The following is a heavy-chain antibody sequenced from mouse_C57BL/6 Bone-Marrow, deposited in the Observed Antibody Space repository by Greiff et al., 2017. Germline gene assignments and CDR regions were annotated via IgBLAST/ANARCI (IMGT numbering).Heavy chain of an antibody. CDR1: GFNIKDDY. J-gene: IGHJ2*01. V-gene: IGHV14-4*01. D-gene: IGHD1-1*01. Sequence: EVHLVESGAELVRPGASVTLSCTASGFNIKDDYMHWVKQRPEQGLEWMGWIDPENGDTEYASKFQGKATITADTSSNTAYLQLSSLTSEDTAVYYCTTVVHYWGQGTTLTVSS. CDR2: IDPENGDT. CDR3: TTVVHY.